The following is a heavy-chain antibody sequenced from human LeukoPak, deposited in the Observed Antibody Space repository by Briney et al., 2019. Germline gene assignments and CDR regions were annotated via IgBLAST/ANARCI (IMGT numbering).Heavy chain of an antibody. CDR1: GFTFDDYA. CDR2: ISWNSGSI. CDR3: ARDDGLTMIVGNDY. V-gene: IGHV3-9*01. D-gene: IGHD3-22*01. Sequence: GGSLRLSCAASGFTFDDYAMHWVRQAPGKGLEWVSGISWNSGSIGYADSVKGRFTISRDNAKNSLYLQMNSLRAEDTAVYYCARDDGLTMIVGNDYWGQGTLVTVSS. J-gene: IGHJ4*02.